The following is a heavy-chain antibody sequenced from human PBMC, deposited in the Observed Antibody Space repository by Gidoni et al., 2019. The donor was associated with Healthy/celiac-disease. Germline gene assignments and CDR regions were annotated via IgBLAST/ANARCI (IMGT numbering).Heavy chain of an antibody. V-gene: IGHV3-13*05. CDR1: GFTFRRSH. Sequence: EVQLVESGGGLVQPGGSLRRSCAASGFTFRRSHLPWVRQATGKGLEWVSAIGFSCDLYYPSYVKGRFTISRENAKNSLYLQMNSLSAGDTAVYYCARGRITIFGVVIDQDYSYGMDVCGQGTTVTVSS. D-gene: IGHD3-3*01. CDR3: ARGRITIFGVVIDQDYSYGMDV. CDR2: IGFSCDL. J-gene: IGHJ6*02.